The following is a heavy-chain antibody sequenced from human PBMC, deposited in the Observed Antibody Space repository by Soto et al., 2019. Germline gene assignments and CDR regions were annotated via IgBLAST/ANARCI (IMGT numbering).Heavy chain of an antibody. Sequence: TSETLSLTCTVSGGSISSGDYYWSWIRQPPGKGLEWIGYIYYSGSTYYNPSLKSRVTISVDTSKNQFSLKLSSVTAADTAVYYCASLYCTNGVCFEAFDPWGQGTLVTVSS. V-gene: IGHV4-30-4*01. CDR2: IYYSGST. D-gene: IGHD2-8*01. J-gene: IGHJ5*02. CDR3: ASLYCTNGVCFEAFDP. CDR1: GGSISSGDYY.